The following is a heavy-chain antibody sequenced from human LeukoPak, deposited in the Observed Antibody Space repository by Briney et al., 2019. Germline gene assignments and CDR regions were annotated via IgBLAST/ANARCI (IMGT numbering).Heavy chain of an antibody. CDR2: IYSCGST. CDR3: ARALYYDSSGYYNQYYFDY. V-gene: IGHV4-59*01. D-gene: IGHD3-22*01. CDR1: GGSISDYY. Sequence: PSETLSLTCSVSGGSISDYYGSWIRQPPGKGLEWIGYIYSCGSTNYNPSLKSRVTISVDTSKNQFSLKLSSVPAADTAVYYCARALYYDSSGYYNQYYFDYWGQGSLVTVSS. J-gene: IGHJ4*02.